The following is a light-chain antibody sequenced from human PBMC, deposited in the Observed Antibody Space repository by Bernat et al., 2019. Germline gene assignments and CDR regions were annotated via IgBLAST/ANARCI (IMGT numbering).Light chain of an antibody. CDR2: GAS. V-gene: IGKV3-20*01. CDR3: QQYCSPPPLT. CDR1: QSVSSSY. Sequence: EIVLTQSPGTLSLSPGERATLSCRASQSVSSSYLAWYQQKPGQAPRLLIYGASIRATGIPDRFSGSGSGTDFTLTISRLEPEDFAVYYCQQYCSPPPLTFGGGTKVESK. J-gene: IGKJ4*01.